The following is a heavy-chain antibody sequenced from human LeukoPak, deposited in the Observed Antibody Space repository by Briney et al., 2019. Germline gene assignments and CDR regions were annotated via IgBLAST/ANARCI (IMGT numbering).Heavy chain of an antibody. CDR1: GFTFNTYS. Sequence: GGSLRLSCAASGFTFNTYSMHWVRQAPGKGLEWVALISHDGSNLAYADSVKGQFTISRDNSKYTLYLQMNSLRAEDTAVYYCAREHSFITVSGRWFDFWGQGTLVTVSS. CDR2: ISHDGSNL. D-gene: IGHD6-19*01. V-gene: IGHV3-30*04. CDR3: AREHSFITVSGRWFDF. J-gene: IGHJ4*02.